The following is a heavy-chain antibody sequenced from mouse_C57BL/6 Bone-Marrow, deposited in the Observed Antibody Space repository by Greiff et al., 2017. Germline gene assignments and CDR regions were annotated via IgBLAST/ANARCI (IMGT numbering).Heavy chain of an antibody. CDR3: ARREDYGSSLHFDY. J-gene: IGHJ2*01. Sequence: VQLQQPGAELVRPGSSVKLSCKASGYTFTSYWMHWVKQRPIQGLEWIGNIDPSDSETHYNQKFKDKATLTVDKSSSTAYMQLSSLTSEDSAVYYCARREDYGSSLHFDYWGQGTTLTVSS. D-gene: IGHD1-1*01. CDR2: IDPSDSET. CDR1: GYTFTSYW. V-gene: IGHV1-52*01.